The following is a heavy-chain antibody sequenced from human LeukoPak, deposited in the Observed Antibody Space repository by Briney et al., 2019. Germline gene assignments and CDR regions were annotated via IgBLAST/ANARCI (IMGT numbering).Heavy chain of an antibody. CDR2: INTDGSST. Sequence: PGGSLRLSCAASGFTFSSYWMHWVRQAPGKGLVWVSRINTDGSSTSYADSVKGRFTISRDNAKNTLYLQMNSLRAEDTAVYYCARDGPAIFGVVHYYMDVWGKGTTVTVSS. J-gene: IGHJ6*03. D-gene: IGHD3-3*01. CDR1: GFTFSSYW. V-gene: IGHV3-74*01. CDR3: ARDGPAIFGVVHYYMDV.